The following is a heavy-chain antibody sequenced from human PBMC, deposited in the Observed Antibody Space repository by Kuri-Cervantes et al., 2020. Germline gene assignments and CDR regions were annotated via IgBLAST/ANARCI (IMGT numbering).Heavy chain of an antibody. Sequence: GESLKISCAASGFTFSSYWMSWVRQAPGKGLEWVANIKQDGSEKYYVDSVKGRFTISRDNAKNSLYLQMNSLRADDTAVYYCARGCSSRSCFYYFDQWGQGTLVTVSS. CDR1: GFTFSSYW. CDR3: ARGCSSRSCFYYFDQ. J-gene: IGHJ4*02. CDR2: IKQDGSEK. V-gene: IGHV3-7*03. D-gene: IGHD2-2*01.